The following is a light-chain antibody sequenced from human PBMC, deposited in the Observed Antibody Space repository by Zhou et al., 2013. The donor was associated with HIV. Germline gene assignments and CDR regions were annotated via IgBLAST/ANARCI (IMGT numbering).Light chain of an antibody. Sequence: EIVLTQSPATLSLSPGERATLSCRASQSVSSYLAWYQQKPGQAPRLLIYDASNRATGIPARFSGSGSGTDFTLTISSLEAEDFAVYYCQQRDKWPPITFGQGTRLEMK. CDR2: DAS. CDR1: QSVSSY. J-gene: IGKJ5*01. V-gene: IGKV3-11*01. CDR3: QQRDKWPPIT.